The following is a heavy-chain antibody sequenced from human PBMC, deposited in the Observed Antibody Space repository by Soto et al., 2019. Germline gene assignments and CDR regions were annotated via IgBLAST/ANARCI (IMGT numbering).Heavy chain of an antibody. J-gene: IGHJ4*02. CDR2: VNDSGSS. CDR1: GGSFSGYY. CDR3: ESLMDSSANWPDY. D-gene: IGHD2-8*01. Sequence: SETLSLTCAVYGGSFSGYYWIWISQPPGKGLEWIGGVNDSGSSNYNPSLKTRVTISLDRSKNQFSLRRSSVTAADTAVYSCESLMDSSANWPDYWGQGTRVTVSS. V-gene: IGHV4-34*01.